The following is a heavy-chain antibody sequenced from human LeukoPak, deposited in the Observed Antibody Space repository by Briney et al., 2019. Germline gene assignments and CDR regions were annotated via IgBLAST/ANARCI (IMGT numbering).Heavy chain of an antibody. D-gene: IGHD4-11*01. CDR1: GYTLTNYG. V-gene: IGHV1-18*01. CDR2: ISAYNGYT. J-gene: IGHJ1*01. CDR3: ARDKAVTTERTQYFHH. Sequence: GASVKVSCKASGYTLTNYGVSWVRQAPGQGLESMGWISAYNGYTNYAQKFQFRVTMSTDTSTSTAYMELRGLTSDDTAVYYCARDKAVTTERTQYFHHWGQGTLVTVSS.